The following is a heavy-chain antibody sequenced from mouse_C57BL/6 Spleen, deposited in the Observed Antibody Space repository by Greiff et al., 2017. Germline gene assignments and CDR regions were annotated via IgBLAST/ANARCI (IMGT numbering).Heavy chain of an antibody. V-gene: IGHV1-61*01. Sequence: QVQLQQSGAELVRPGSSVKLSCKASGYTFTSYWMEWVKQRPGQGLEWIGNIDPSGSDTNYNQKFKDKATLTVDKSSSTAYMQLSSLTSEASAVYYCARLYDYYWFAYWGQGTLVTVSS. D-gene: IGHD2-4*01. J-gene: IGHJ3*01. CDR3: ARLYDYYWFAY. CDR2: IDPSGSDT. CDR1: GYTFTSYW.